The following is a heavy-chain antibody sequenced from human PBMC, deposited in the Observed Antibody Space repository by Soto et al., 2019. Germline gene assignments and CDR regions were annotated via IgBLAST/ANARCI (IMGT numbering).Heavy chain of an antibody. CDR1: GYTYISYS. V-gene: IGHV1-3*01. D-gene: IGHD6-19*01. Sequence: ASVKVSCKASGYTYISYSMHWVRQAPGQRLEWMGWINVGNGNTKYSQNFQGRVTINQDTSASTAYMELSSLTSEDTAVYYCAREKWGSGYRWLHPWGQGTLVTVSS. J-gene: IGHJ5*02. CDR2: INVGNGNT. CDR3: AREKWGSGYRWLHP.